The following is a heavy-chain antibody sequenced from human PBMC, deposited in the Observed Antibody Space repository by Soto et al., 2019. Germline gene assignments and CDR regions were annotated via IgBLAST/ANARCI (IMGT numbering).Heavy chain of an antibody. CDR1: GYALTCYA. D-gene: IGHD3-22*01. Sequence: GASVKVSCKGSGYALTCYAIHWVRQAPGQRLEWMGWINAGNGNTKCSQKFQGRVTITRDTSASTAYMELSSLRSEDTAVYYCARAKTTMIIPENFWGQGTLVTVSS. CDR3: ARAKTTMIIPENF. J-gene: IGHJ4*02. CDR2: INAGNGNT. V-gene: IGHV1-3*01.